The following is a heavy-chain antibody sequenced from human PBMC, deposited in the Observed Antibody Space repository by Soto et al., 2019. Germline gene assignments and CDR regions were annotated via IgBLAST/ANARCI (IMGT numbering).Heavy chain of an antibody. CDR3: ARGYSSSWYKGGKNYYGMDV. D-gene: IGHD6-13*01. CDR1: GFTFSSYG. Sequence: QVQLVESGGGVVQPGRSLRLSCAASGFTFSSYGMHWVRQAPGKGLEWVAVIWYDGSNKYYADSVKGRFTISRDNSKNTLYLQMNSLRAEDTAVYYCARGYSSSWYKGGKNYYGMDVWGQGTTVTVSS. CDR2: IWYDGSNK. J-gene: IGHJ6*02. V-gene: IGHV3-33*01.